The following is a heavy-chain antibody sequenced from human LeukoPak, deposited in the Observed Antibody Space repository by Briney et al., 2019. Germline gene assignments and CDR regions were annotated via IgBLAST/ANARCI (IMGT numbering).Heavy chain of an antibody. D-gene: IGHD2-21*02. V-gene: IGHV3-23*01. Sequence: GGSLRLSCAASGFTFSNFVMSWVRQAPGRGLEWVSSISGGGDITYYADSVTGRFTISRDNSKDTLFLQMHSLRPGDTAVYYCVREDTPATANYWGQGTLVTISS. CDR1: GFTFSNFV. J-gene: IGHJ4*02. CDR3: VREDTPATANY. CDR2: ISGGGDIT.